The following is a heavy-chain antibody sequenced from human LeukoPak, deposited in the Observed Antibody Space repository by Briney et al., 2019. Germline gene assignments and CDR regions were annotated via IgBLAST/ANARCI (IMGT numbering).Heavy chain of an antibody. CDR3: ARGVGKGTDY. Sequence: GGSLRLSCAASGFSVSSYYLSWVRLAPGKGLEWVSVIYTGGSTYYADSVMGRFTISRDTSKNTLYLQMNSLRAEDTAMYYCARGVGKGTDYWGQGTLVTVSS. CDR2: IYTGGST. D-gene: IGHD1-26*01. V-gene: IGHV3-53*01. J-gene: IGHJ4*02. CDR1: GFSVSSYY.